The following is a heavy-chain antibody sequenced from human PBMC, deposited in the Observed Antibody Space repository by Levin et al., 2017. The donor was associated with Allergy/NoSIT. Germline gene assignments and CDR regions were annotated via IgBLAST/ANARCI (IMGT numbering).Heavy chain of an antibody. D-gene: IGHD6-19*01. CDR1: GGSTSSGFYS. J-gene: IGHJ5*02. Sequence: SETLSLTCTVSGGSTSSGFYSWSWIRQPAGKGLEWIGRISASETTDYNPSLKSRVTISLDTSKNQFSLILSSVTAADTAIYYCANLQSSGWGKYNWFDPWGQGTLVIVSS. CDR3: ANLQSSGWGKYNWFDP. CDR2: ISASETT. V-gene: IGHV4-61*02.